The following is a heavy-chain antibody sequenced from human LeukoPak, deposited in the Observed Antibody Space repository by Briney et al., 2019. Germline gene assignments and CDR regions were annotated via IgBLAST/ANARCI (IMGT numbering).Heavy chain of an antibody. J-gene: IGHJ4*02. D-gene: IGHD6-19*01. CDR3: ARDIIAVAANYYFDY. Sequence: GGSLRLSCEASGFSFSSYSMNWVRQAPGKGLEWISYISSISGTINYADSVKGRFTISRDNAKNSLYLQMSSLRAEDTAVYSCARDIIAVAANYYFDYWGQGTLVTVSS. CDR2: ISSISGTI. CDR1: GFSFSSYS. V-gene: IGHV3-48*01.